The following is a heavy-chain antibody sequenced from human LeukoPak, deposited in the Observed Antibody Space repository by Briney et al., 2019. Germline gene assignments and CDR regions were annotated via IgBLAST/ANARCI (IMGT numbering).Heavy chain of an antibody. D-gene: IGHD1-1*01. Sequence: ASVKVSCKTSGYTFSSYEINWVRQAAGRGLEWVGWMNPKTGKTAYARNLQGRVTITRDTSISTAYMDLSDLRSEDTAVYYCARIRPVTTGLKGYYFDYWGQGTLVTVSS. J-gene: IGHJ4*02. V-gene: IGHV1-8*01. CDR3: ARIRPVTTGLKGYYFDY. CDR1: GYTFSSYE. CDR2: MNPKTGKT.